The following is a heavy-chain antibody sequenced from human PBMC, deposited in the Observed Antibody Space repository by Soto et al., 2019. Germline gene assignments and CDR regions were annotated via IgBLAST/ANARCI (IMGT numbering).Heavy chain of an antibody. D-gene: IGHD3-3*01. V-gene: IGHV3-30*18. Sequence: LRLSCAASGFTFSSYGMHWVRQAPGKGLEWVAVISYDGSNKYYADSVKGRFTISRDNSKNTLYLQMNSLRAEDTAVYYCAKGRNYDFWSGYYPPTFDPWGQGTLVTVSS. CDR3: AKGRNYDFWSGYYPPTFDP. CDR2: ISYDGSNK. J-gene: IGHJ5*02. CDR1: GFTFSSYG.